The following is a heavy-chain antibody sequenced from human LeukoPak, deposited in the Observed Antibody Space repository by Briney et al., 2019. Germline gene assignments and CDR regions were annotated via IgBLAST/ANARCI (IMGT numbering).Heavy chain of an antibody. CDR1: GGSFRGYY. V-gene: IGHV4-34*01. CDR2: INHSGST. Sequence: SETLSLTCAVYGGSFRGYYWSWIRQPPGKGLEWIGEINHSGSTNYNPSLKSRVTISLDTSMKKFSLKLNSVTAADAAVYYCASTERCSTTCPLDYWGQGTLVTVSS. D-gene: IGHD2-2*01. J-gene: IGHJ4*02. CDR3: ASTERCSTTCPLDY.